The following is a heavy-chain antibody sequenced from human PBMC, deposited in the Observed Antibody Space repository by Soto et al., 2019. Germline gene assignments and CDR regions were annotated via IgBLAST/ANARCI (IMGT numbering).Heavy chain of an antibody. Sequence: GGSLRLSCAASGFTFSSYGMHWVRQAPGKGLEWVAVISYDGSNKYYADSVKGRFTISRDNSKNTLYLQMNSLRAEDTAVYYCAKDLQVVVAAAYGMDVWGQGTTVTVSS. CDR1: GFTFSSYG. CDR2: ISYDGSNK. D-gene: IGHD2-15*01. CDR3: AKDLQVVVAAAYGMDV. J-gene: IGHJ6*02. V-gene: IGHV3-30*18.